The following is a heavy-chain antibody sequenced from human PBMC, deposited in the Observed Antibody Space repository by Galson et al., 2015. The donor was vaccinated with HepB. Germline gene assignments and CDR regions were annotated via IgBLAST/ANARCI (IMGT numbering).Heavy chain of an antibody. CDR1: GGSISSGDYY. D-gene: IGHD3-22*01. V-gene: IGHV4-30-4*01. Sequence: TLSLTCTVSGGSISSGDYYWSWIRQPPGKGLEWIGYIYYSGSTYYNPSLKSRVTISVDTSKNQFSLKLSSVTAADTAVYYCARDYYDSSGYYRYFQHWGQGTLVTVSS. CDR3: ARDYYDSSGYYRYFQH. CDR2: IYYSGST. J-gene: IGHJ1*01.